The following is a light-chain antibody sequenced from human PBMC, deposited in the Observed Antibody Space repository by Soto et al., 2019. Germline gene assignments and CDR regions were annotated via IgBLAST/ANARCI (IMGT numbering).Light chain of an antibody. J-gene: IGLJ1*01. CDR3: AAWDDSLTGPV. Sequence: QSVLTQPPSASGTPGQTVIISCSGSRSDIGSNSVNWYQHIPGTAPKLLIYNNNQRPSGVPDRFSGSKSGTSASLAISGLQSEDEADYYCAAWDDSLTGPVFGTGTKVTVL. V-gene: IGLV1-44*01. CDR2: NNN. CDR1: RSDIGSNS.